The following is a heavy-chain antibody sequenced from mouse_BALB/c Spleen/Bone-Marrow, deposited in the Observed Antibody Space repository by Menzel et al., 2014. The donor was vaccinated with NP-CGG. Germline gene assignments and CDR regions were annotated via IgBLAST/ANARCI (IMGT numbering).Heavy chain of an antibody. V-gene: IGHV3-8*02. CDR3: ARGNGYHFDY. CDR1: GDSITSSY. J-gene: IGHJ2*01. CDR2: ISYSGNA. Sequence: EVKLQESGPSLVKPSQTLSLTCSVTGDSITSSYWNWIRKFPGNKLEYMGYISYSGNAYYNPPLKSRISLTRDTSKNQYYLQLNSVTTEDTATYFCARGNGYHFDYWGQGTTLTVSS. D-gene: IGHD1-2*01.